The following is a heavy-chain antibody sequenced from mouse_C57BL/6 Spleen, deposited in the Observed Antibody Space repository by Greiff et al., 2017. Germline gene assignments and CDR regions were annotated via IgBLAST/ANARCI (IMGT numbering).Heavy chain of an antibody. CDR3: ASRGYDYLYYFDA. D-gene: IGHD2-4*01. J-gene: IGHJ2*01. CDR1: GYTFTSYW. CDR2: IYPSDSET. Sequence: QVQLQQPGAELVRPGSSVKLSCKASGYTFTSYWMDWVKQRPGQGLEWIGNIYPSDSETHYNQKFKDKATLTVDKSSSTAYMQLSSLSSEDSAVYYCASRGYDYLYYFDAWGQGPPLTVSS. V-gene: IGHV1-61*01.